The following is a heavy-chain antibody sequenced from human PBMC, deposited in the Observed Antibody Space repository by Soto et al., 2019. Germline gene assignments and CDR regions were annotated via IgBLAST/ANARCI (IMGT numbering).Heavy chain of an antibody. CDR2: IYYSGTT. J-gene: IGHJ4*02. CDR3: ARRATQGPIDY. V-gene: IGHV4-28*01. CDR1: GYSISSSNW. D-gene: IGHD5-12*01. Sequence: PETLSHTCAVSGYSISSSNWWGWIRQPPGKGLEWIGYIYYSGTTYYNPSLKSRVTMSVDTSKNQFSLKLTSVTAVDTAVYYCARRATQGPIDYRGQGTLVT.